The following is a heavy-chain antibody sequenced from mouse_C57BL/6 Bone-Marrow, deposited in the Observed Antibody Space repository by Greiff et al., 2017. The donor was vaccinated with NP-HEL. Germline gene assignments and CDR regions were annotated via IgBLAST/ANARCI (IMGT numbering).Heavy chain of an antibody. Sequence: EVQGVESGGGLVKPGGSLKLSCAASGFTFSDYGMHWVRQAPEKGLEWVAYISSGSSTIYYADTVKGRFTISRDNAKNTLFLQMTSLRSEDTAMYYCARSYYGRAYYAMDYWGQGTSVTVSS. J-gene: IGHJ4*01. V-gene: IGHV5-17*01. CDR1: GFTFSDYG. D-gene: IGHD1-1*01. CDR2: ISSGSSTI. CDR3: ARSYYGRAYYAMDY.